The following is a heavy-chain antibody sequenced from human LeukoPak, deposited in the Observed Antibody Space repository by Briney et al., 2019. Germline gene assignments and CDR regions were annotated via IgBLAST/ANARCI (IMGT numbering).Heavy chain of an antibody. D-gene: IGHD1-1*01. Sequence: GGSLTLSCAASGFTFSSYSMNWVRQAPGKGLEWVSSISSSSSYIYYADSVKGRFTISRDNAKNSLYLQMNSLRAEDTAVYYCARYDGGAAFDIWGQGTMVTVSS. V-gene: IGHV3-21*01. CDR2: ISSSSSYI. CDR3: ARYDGGAAFDI. CDR1: GFTFSSYS. J-gene: IGHJ3*02.